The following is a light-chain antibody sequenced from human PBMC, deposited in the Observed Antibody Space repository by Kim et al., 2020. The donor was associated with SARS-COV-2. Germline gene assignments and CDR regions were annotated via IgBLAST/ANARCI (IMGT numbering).Light chain of an antibody. Sequence: YELTQPPSVSVSPGQTASITCSGDKLGDKYACWYQQKPGQSPVLVIYQDSKRPSGIPERFSGSNSGNTATLTISGTQAMDEADYYCQAWDSGTYVVFGGG. CDR3: QAWDSGTYVV. CDR2: QDS. V-gene: IGLV3-1*01. J-gene: IGLJ2*01. CDR1: KLGDKY.